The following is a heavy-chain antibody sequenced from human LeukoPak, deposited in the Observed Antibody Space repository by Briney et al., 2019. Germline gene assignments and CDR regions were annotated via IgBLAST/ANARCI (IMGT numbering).Heavy chain of an antibody. CDR2: INHSGST. CDR1: GGSFSGYY. V-gene: IGHV4-34*01. Sequence: PSETLSLTCAVYGGSFSGYYWSWIRQPPGKGLEWIGEINHSGSTNYNPSLKSRVTISVDKSKNQFSLKLTSVTAADTAVYYCASGSGSYYPFDYWGQGTLVTVSS. CDR3: ASGSGSYYPFDY. D-gene: IGHD1-26*01. J-gene: IGHJ4*02.